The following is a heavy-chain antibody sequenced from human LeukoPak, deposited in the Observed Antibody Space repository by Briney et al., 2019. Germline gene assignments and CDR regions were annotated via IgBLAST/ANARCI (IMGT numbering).Heavy chain of an antibody. D-gene: IGHD3-3*01. Sequence: GGSLRLSCAASGFTFSTYNMNWVRQAPGKGLEWGSEISSSGSSKYYADSARGRFTISRDNVWNSLYLQMNSLRADDTAVYYCARRITISGVGYYMDVWGKGTTVTVSS. CDR3: ARRITISGVGYYMDV. V-gene: IGHV3-48*01. CDR1: GFTFSTYN. CDR2: ISSSGSSK. J-gene: IGHJ6*04.